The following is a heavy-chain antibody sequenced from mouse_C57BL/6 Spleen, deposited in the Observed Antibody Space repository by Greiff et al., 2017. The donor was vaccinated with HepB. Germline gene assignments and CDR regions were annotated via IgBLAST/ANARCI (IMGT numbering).Heavy chain of an antibody. CDR2: ISSGSSTI. V-gene: IGHV5-17*01. D-gene: IGHD1-1*01. CDR3: ARDYYYGSSYFDY. Sequence: EVQVVESGGGLVKPGGSLKLSCAASGFTFSDYGMHWVRQAPEKGLEWVAYISSGSSTIYYADTVKGRFTISRDNAKNTLFLQMTSLRSEDTAMYYFARDYYYGSSYFDYWGQGTTLTVSS. CDR1: GFTFSDYG. J-gene: IGHJ2*01.